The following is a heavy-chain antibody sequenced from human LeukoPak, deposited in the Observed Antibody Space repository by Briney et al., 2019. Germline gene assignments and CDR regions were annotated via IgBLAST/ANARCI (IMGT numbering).Heavy chain of an antibody. D-gene: IGHD5-12*01. Sequence: SQTLSLTCTVSGGSISSDGYYWSWIRQHPGKGLEWIGYISYSGSTYYNPSLKSRITISVDTSEKQFSLKLSSVTAADTAVYYCARERNSACEFWGQGALVTVSS. CDR2: ISYSGST. J-gene: IGHJ4*02. V-gene: IGHV4-31*03. CDR3: ARERNSACEF. CDR1: GGSISSDGYY.